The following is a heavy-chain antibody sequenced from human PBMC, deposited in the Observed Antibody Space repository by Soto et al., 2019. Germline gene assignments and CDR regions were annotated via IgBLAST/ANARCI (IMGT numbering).Heavy chain of an antibody. CDR3: ARAVAGPDAFDI. CDR2: IIPIFGTA. J-gene: IGHJ3*02. CDR1: GGTFSSYA. V-gene: IGHV1-69*13. D-gene: IGHD6-19*01. Sequence: GASVKVSCTASGGTFSSYAISCVRQAPGQGLEWMGGIIPIFGTANYAQKFQGRVTITADESTSTAYMELSSLRSEDTAVYYCARAVAGPDAFDIWGQGTMVTVSS.